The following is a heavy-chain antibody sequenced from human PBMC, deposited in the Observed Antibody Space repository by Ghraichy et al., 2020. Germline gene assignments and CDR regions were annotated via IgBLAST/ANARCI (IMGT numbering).Heavy chain of an antibody. CDR1: GGSISSNNL. Sequence: SETLSLTCAVSGGSISSNNLWSWVRQPPGKGLEWIGEIYHCGCTNYNPSLKSRVTISVDKSKNQFSLKLNSVTAADTAVYYCARVLNYGSGSANWGFDYWGHGSLVTVSS. J-gene: IGHJ4*01. CDR3: ARVLNYGSGSANWGFDY. V-gene: IGHV4-4*02. CDR2: IYHCGCT. D-gene: IGHD3-10*01.